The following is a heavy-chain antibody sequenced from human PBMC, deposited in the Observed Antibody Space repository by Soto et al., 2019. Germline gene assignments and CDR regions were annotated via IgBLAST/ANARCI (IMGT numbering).Heavy chain of an antibody. D-gene: IGHD3-22*01. CDR1: GGSISSGDYY. J-gene: IGHJ5*02. CDR3: ARAFDDYYDSSWNWFDP. Sequence: PSETLSLTCTVSGGSISSGDYYWSWIRQPPGKGLEWIGYIYYSGSTYYNPSLKSRVTISVDTSKNQFSLKLSSVTAADTAVYYCARAFDDYYDSSWNWFDPWGQGTLGTVSS. V-gene: IGHV4-30-4*01. CDR2: IYYSGST.